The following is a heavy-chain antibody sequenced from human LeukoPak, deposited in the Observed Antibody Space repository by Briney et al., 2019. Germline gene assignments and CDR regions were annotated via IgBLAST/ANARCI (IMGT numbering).Heavy chain of an antibody. D-gene: IGHD3-3*01. CDR2: IKQDGSEK. Sequence: GGSLRLSCAASGFTFSSYWMSWVRQAPGKGLEWVANIKQDGSEKYYVDSVKGRFTISRDNAKNSLYLQMNSLRAEDTAVYYCARALPYDFWSGYYPTYDAFDIWGQGTMVTVSS. CDR1: GFTFSSYW. V-gene: IGHV3-7*01. CDR3: ARALPYDFWSGYYPTYDAFDI. J-gene: IGHJ3*02.